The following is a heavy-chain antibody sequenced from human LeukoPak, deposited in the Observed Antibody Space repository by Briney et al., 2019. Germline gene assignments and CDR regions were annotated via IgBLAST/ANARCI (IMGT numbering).Heavy chain of an antibody. CDR1: GFTFRDYA. J-gene: IGHJ3*02. Sequence: GGSLRLSCTGFGFTFRDYAVSWVRQAPGKGLACIGFIRSKVYGGTAEYAASVKGRFTISRDDSKSIAYLQMNSLKTETTAVYYCTRDPYYFDSSGYYHHAFDIWGQGTMVAVSS. CDR3: TRDPYYFDSSGYYHHAFDI. D-gene: IGHD3-22*01. CDR2: IRSKVYGGTA. V-gene: IGHV3-49*04.